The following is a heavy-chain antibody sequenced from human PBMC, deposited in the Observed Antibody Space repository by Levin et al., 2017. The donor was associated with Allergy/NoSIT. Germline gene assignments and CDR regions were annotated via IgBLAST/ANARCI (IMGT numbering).Heavy chain of an antibody. CDR2: ISYEGSNK. CDR1: GFSFSSHA. V-gene: IGHV3-30*01. CDR3: ARDTGAGGSGWGSLDY. J-gene: IGHJ4*02. Sequence: GESLKISCAASGFSFSSHALNWVRQAPGKGLEWVAVISYEGSNKFSADSVKGRFTISRDNSKNTLYLQMNSLRPEDTAVYYCARDTGAGGSGWGSLDYWGQGTLVTVSS. D-gene: IGHD6-19*01.